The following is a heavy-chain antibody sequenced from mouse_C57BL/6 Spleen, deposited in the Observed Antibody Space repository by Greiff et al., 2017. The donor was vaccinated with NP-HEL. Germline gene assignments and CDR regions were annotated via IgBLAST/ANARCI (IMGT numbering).Heavy chain of an antibody. Sequence: VQLQQSGPELVKPGASVKIPCKASGYTFTDYNMDWVKQSPGKSLEWIGDINPNNGGTIYNQKFKGKATLTVDKSSSTAYMELRSLTSEDTAVYYWARRWYFDVWGTGTTVTVSS. CDR3: ARRWYFDV. V-gene: IGHV1-18*01. J-gene: IGHJ1*03. CDR1: GYTFTDYN. CDR2: INPNNGGT.